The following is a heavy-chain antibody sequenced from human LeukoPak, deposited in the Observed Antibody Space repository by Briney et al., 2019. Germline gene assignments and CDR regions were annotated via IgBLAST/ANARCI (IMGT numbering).Heavy chain of an antibody. D-gene: IGHD2-15*01. J-gene: IGHJ4*02. Sequence: GGSLRLSCAASGFTLSSFSMSWVRQTPGKGLEWVSDISGSASITKYADSVKGRFIISRDNSKNTLFLQMNSLTAEDTAVYYCATGAASIGWLSHDHWGQGTLVTVSS. V-gene: IGHV3-23*01. CDR1: GFTLSSFS. CDR3: ATGAASIGWLSHDH. CDR2: ISGSASIT.